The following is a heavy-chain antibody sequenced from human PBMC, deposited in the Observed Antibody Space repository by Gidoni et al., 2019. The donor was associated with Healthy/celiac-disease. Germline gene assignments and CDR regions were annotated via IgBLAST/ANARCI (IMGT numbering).Heavy chain of an antibody. D-gene: IGHD3-22*01. V-gene: IGHV3-64D*06. CDR3: LTSRRTYYYDSSGSYRN. J-gene: IGHJ4*02. CDR2: ISSNGGST. Sequence: VRQAPGKGLEYVSAISSNGGSTYYADSVKGRVTISRDNSKNTLYLQMSSLRAEDTAVYYCLTSRRTYYYDSSGSYRNWGQGTLVTVSS.